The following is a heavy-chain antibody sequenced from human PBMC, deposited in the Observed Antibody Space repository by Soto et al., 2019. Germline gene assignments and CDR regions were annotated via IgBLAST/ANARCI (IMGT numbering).Heavy chain of an antibody. CDR2: IYYSGST. V-gene: IGHV4-59*01. CDR3: ARAYDILTGVDY. CDR1: GGSISSYY. J-gene: IGHJ4*02. D-gene: IGHD3-9*01. Sequence: PSETLSLTCTVSGGSISSYYWSWIRQPPGKGLEWIGYIYYSGSTNYNPSLKSRVTISVDTSKNQFSLKLSSVTAADTAVYYCARAYDILTGVDYWGQGTLVTVS.